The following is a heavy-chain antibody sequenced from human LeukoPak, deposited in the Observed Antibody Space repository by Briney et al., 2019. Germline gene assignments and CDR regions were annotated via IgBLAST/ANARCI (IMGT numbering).Heavy chain of an antibody. CDR2: IYGGDST. CDR1: GFTVSSNY. V-gene: IGHV3-53*01. Sequence: SGGSLRLSCAVSGFTVSSNYMSWVRQAPGKGLEWVSGIYGGDSTYYADSVKGRFTISRDNSKNTLYLQMNSLRAEDTAVYYCAREGHTSGYCGTFDVWGQGTTVAVS. J-gene: IGHJ3*01. CDR3: AREGHTSGYCGTFDV. D-gene: IGHD3-22*01.